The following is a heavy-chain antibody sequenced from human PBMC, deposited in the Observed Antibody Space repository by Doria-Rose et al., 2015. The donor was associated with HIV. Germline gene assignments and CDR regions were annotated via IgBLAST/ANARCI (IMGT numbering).Heavy chain of an antibody. D-gene: IGHD1-1*01. Sequence: QVQLQEPGAGLVKPSETLSLTCAVFGGSFSGYYWSWIRQPPGKGLEWIGAINHSGSTNYKTSLTSRVTISLDTSKTLFSLKPSSVTAADTAVYYCARGLLRGGWNDVDYYYGMDVWGQGTTVTVSS. J-gene: IGHJ6*02. CDR1: GGSFSGYY. V-gene: IGHV4-34*01. CDR3: ARGLLRGGWNDVDYYYGMDV. CDR2: INHSGST.